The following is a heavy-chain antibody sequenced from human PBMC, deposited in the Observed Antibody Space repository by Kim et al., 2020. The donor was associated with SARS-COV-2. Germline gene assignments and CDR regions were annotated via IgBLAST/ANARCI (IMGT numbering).Heavy chain of an antibody. CDR3: ARGLPQRITMVRGVIGMDV. V-gene: IGHV4-34*01. CDR2: INHSGST. D-gene: IGHD3-10*01. Sequence: SETLSLTCAVYGGSFSGYYWSWIRQPPGKGLEWIGEINHSGSTNYNPSLKSRVTISVDTSKNQFSLKLSSVTAADTAVYYCARGLPQRITMVRGVIGMDV. CDR1: GGSFSGYY. J-gene: IGHJ6*01.